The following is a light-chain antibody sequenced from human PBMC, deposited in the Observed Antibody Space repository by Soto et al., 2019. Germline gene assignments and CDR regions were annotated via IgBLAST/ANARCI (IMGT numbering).Light chain of an antibody. Sequence: VGLTQAPATLSFSPGDRATLSFRASQSISSFLAWYQQKPGQVPSLLIYDKSNRATGIPARFSGSGSGTDFTLSISSLAPEDFAVYYCQHRSNWPPGFGQGTRLEIK. V-gene: IGKV3-11*01. CDR3: QHRSNWPPG. J-gene: IGKJ5*01. CDR1: QSISSF. CDR2: DKS.